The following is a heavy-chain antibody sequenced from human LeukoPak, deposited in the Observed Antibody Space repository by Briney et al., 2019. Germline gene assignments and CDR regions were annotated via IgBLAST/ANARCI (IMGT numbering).Heavy chain of an antibody. V-gene: IGHV4-34*01. CDR1: GGSFSGYY. J-gene: IGHJ6*02. D-gene: IGHD1-20*01. Sequence: SETLSLTCAVYGGSFSGYYWSWIRQPPGKGLEWIGEINHSGSTNYNPSLKGRVTISVDTSKNQFSLKLSSVTAADTAVYYCAVTGTNDYYYYYGMDVWGQGTTVTVS. CDR2: INHSGST. CDR3: AVTGTNDYYYYYGMDV.